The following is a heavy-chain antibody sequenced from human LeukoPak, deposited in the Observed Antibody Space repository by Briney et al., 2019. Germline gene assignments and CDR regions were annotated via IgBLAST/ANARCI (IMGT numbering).Heavy chain of an antibody. J-gene: IGHJ4*02. CDR1: GASINDYY. CDR3: ARLSSLSPYNFWTMDY. V-gene: IGHV4-4*07. Sequence: SETLSLICSVSGASINDYYWSWIRQPAGKGLEWIGRIYTTDSTKYNPSLESRVTMSLDTSKNQFSLRLSSVTAADTAIYYCARLSSLSPYNFWTMDYWGQGTPVTVSS. CDR2: IYTTDST. D-gene: IGHD3-3*01.